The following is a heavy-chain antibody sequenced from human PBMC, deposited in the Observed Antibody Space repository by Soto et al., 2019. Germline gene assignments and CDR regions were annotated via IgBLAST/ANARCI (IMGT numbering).Heavy chain of an antibody. J-gene: IGHJ4*02. V-gene: IGHV3-9*01. CDR3: VNDKGRSGFVWFEY. Sequence: EVQLVESGGGLVQPGRSLRLSCAASGFTFEDYAMHWVRQVPGTGLEWVSSIRWNSRSVGYAESVKGRFTVSRDNGKNSLYLHTDSPRAEATAYYHCVNDKGRSGFVWFEYWGQGMLVTVSS. CDR1: GFTFEDYA. CDR2: IRWNSRSV. D-gene: IGHD6-19*01.